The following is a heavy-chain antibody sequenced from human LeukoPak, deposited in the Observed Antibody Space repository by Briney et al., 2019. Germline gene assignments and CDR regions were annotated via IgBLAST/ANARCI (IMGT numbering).Heavy chain of an antibody. J-gene: IGHJ4*03. V-gene: IGHV4-4*07. D-gene: IGHD3-3*01. Sequence: SETLSLTCTVSGDSISPYYWSWVRQPAGKGLEWIGRIFESGATNYNPSLTSRVTMSVDTSKRQFSLRLSSVTAADTAVYYCARDRTKIIPGGLRPKGGALDIWGQGTWVTVSS. CDR1: GDSISPYY. CDR2: IFESGAT. CDR3: ARDRTKIIPGGLRPKGGALDI.